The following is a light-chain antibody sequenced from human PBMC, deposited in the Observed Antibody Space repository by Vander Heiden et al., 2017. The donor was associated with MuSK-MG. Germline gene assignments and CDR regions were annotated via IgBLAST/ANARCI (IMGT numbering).Light chain of an antibody. Sequence: DIQLTQSPSFLSASVGDRVTITCRASQGINSYLAWYQQKPGRAPQLLIYAASTLQSGVPPRFSGSGSGTEFSLTISSLQPEDVATYYCQQLKIYPLTFGGGTKVEIK. CDR2: AAS. CDR1: QGINSY. CDR3: QQLKIYPLT. V-gene: IGKV1-9*01. J-gene: IGKJ4*01.